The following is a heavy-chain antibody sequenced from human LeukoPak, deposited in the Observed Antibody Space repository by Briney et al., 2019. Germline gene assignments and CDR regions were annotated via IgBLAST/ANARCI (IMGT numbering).Heavy chain of an antibody. CDR2: IWYDGSNK. J-gene: IGHJ4*02. CDR1: GFTFSSYG. D-gene: IGHD3-10*01. Sequence: PGGSLRLSCAASGFTFSSYGMHWVRQAPGKGLEWVAVIWYDGSNKYYADSVKGRFTISRDNSKNTLYLQMNSLRAEDTAVYYCARDYYGSGSSTVFDYWGQGTLVTVSS. V-gene: IGHV3-33*01. CDR3: ARDYYGSGSSTVFDY.